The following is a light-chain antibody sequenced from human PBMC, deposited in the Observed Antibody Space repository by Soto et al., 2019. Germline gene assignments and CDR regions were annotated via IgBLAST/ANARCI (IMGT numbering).Light chain of an antibody. J-gene: IGKJ1*01. CDR3: QQSGT. V-gene: IGKV1-5*01. Sequence: DIQITQSPSTLSASVEDRVTITCRASQSISSWLAWYQQKPGKAPKLLIYDASSLESGVPSRFSGSGSGTEFTLTISSLQPHDFATYYCQQSGTFGQGTKVAIK. CDR2: DAS. CDR1: QSISSW.